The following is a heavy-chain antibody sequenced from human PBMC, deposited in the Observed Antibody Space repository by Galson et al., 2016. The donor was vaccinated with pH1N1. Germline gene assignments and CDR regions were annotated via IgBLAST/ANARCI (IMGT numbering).Heavy chain of an antibody. CDR2: INQDGSRK. Sequence: SLRLSCAASGFIFSDYWMSWVRQAPGKGLEWAAKINQDGSRKYHVDSMKGRCTISRDNAENSLSLQMNSLRVEDTALYYCATEDYYTSLYWGQGILVTVSS. D-gene: IGHD1-26*01. J-gene: IGHJ4*02. V-gene: IGHV3-7*01. CDR1: GFIFSDYW. CDR3: ATEDYYTSLY.